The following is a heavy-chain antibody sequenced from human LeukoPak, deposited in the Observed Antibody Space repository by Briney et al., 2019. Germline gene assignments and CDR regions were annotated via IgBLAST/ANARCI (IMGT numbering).Heavy chain of an antibody. CDR2: TYYRSKLYN. CDR1: GDSVSSNSAV. J-gene: IGHJ4*02. V-gene: IGHV6-1*01. Sequence: SQTLSLTCAISGDSVSSNSAVWGWVRQSPSRGLEWLGRTYYRSKLYNDYAVSLKSRITINPDTSKNQVSLQLNSVTPEDTAVYYCTRELPWGPADYWGQGTLVTVSS. D-gene: IGHD7-27*01. CDR3: TRELPWGPADY.